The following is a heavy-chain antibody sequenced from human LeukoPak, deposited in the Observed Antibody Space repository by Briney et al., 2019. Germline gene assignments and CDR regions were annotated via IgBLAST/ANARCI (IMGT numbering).Heavy chain of an antibody. CDR2: INPNSGGT. J-gene: IGHJ3*02. V-gene: IGHV1-2*02. CDR3: AGEGTMVRGVRGDAFDI. Sequence: ASVKVSCKASGYTFTGYYMHWVRQAPGQGLEWMGWINPNSGGTNYAQKFQGRVTMTRDTSISTAYMELSRLRSDDTAVYYCAGEGTMVRGVRGDAFDIWDQGTMVTVSS. CDR1: GYTFTGYY. D-gene: IGHD3-10*01.